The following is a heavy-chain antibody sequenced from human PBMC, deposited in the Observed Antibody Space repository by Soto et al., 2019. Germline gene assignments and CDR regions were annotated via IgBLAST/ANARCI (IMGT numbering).Heavy chain of an antibody. CDR1: GFTFSSYS. CDR3: ATSLDV. V-gene: IGHV3-48*02. J-gene: IGHJ6*02. CDR2: ISSGSSTI. Sequence: EVQLVESGGGLVQPGGSLRLSCAASGFTFSSYSMNWVRQAPGKGLEWVSYISSGSSTIYYADSVKGRFTISRDNAKNSMYRQLNSLRDEDTAVYYCATSLDVWGQGTTVTVYS.